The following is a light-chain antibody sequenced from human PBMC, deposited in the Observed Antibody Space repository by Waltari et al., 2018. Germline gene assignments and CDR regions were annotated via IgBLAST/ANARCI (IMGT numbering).Light chain of an antibody. CDR1: SSDVGGYNY. CDR3: SSHTSSSTRVV. V-gene: IGLV2-14*03. CDR2: GVS. Sequence: QSALTQPASVSGSPGQSITISCTGTSSDVGGYNYVTWYQQHPGKAPKLMIYGVSNRPLGVFNRFSGSKSGNTASLTISGLQAEDAADYYCSSHTSSSTRVVFGGGTKLTVL. J-gene: IGLJ3*02.